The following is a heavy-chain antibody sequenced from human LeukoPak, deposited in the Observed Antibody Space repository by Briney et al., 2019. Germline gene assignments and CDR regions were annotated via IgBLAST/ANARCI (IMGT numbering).Heavy chain of an antibody. V-gene: IGHV4-4*07. CDR2: IYTSRIP. D-gene: IGHD6-19*01. Sequence: SETLSLTCTVSGGSISSSYWNWIRQPAGKGLEWIGRIYTSRIPNYNPSLRSRVTMSVDKSKNQFSLKLSSVTAADTAVYYCASSSSGWYEDYWGQGTLVTVSS. CDR3: ASSSSGWYEDY. CDR1: GGSISSSY. J-gene: IGHJ4*02.